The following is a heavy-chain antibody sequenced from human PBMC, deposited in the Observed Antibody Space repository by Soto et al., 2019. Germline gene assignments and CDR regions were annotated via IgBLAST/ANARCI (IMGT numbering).Heavy chain of an antibody. J-gene: IGHJ4*02. CDR1: GGSISSGGYY. D-gene: IGHD3-3*01. V-gene: IGHV4-31*03. CDR2: IYYSGST. CDR3: AXEILDFWSGYYTRIFDY. Sequence: PSETLSLTCTVSGGSISSGGYYWSWIRQHPGKGLEWIGYIYYSGSTYYNPSLKSRVTISVDTSKNQFSLKLSSVTAADTAVYYCAXEILDFWSGYYTRIFDYWGQGTLVTVSS.